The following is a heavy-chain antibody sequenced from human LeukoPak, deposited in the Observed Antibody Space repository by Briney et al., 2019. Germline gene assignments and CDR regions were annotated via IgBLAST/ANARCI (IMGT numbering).Heavy chain of an antibody. J-gene: IGHJ6*03. CDR3: ARGKPSYDIFTGYYVLAYYYYYYYMDV. CDR1: GYTFTSYD. CDR2: MNPNSGNT. V-gene: IGHV1-8*01. Sequence: ASVKVSCKASGYTFTSYDINWVRQATGQGLEWMGWMNPNSGNTGYAQKFQGRVTMTRNTSISTAYMELSSLRSEDTAVYYCARGKPSYDIFTGYYVLAYYYYYYYMDVWGKGTTVTVSS. D-gene: IGHD3-9*01.